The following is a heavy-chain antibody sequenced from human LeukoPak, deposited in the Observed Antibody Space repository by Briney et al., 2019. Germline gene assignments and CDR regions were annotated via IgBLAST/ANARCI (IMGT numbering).Heavy chain of an antibody. J-gene: IGHJ4*02. Sequence: GASVKVSCKASGFTFTSHDYNWVRQAPGQGLEWMGIINPSGGSTSYAQKFQGRVTMTRDTSTSTVYMELSSLRSEDTAVYYCARGVGVIVVVITTATDYWGQGTLVTVSS. D-gene: IGHD3-22*01. CDR2: INPSGGST. V-gene: IGHV1-46*01. CDR1: GFTFTSHD. CDR3: ARGVGVIVVVITTATDY.